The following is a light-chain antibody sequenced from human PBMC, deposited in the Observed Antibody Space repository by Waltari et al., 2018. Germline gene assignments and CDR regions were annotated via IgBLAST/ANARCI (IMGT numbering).Light chain of an antibody. CDR2: GAS. Sequence: EIVLTQSPGTLSLSPGERATLSCRASQSVSSSYLAWYQQKPGQAPRLLSYGASSRATGIPDRFIGSGSGTDFTLTISRLEPEDFAVYYCQQYGSSITFGQGTRLEIK. CDR3: QQYGSSIT. V-gene: IGKV3-20*01. CDR1: QSVSSSY. J-gene: IGKJ5*01.